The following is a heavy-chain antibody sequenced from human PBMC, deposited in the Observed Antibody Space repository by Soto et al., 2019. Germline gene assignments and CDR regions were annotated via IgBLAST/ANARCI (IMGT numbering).Heavy chain of an antibody. CDR3: ASAPSVPAPYGMDV. CDR2: IKPSGGST. CDR1: GYTFTSYY. J-gene: IGHJ6*02. D-gene: IGHD2-2*01. V-gene: IGHV1-46*01. Sequence: QVQLVQSGAEVKKPGASVKVSCKASGYTFTSYYMHWVRQAPGQGLEWMGIIKPSGGSTSYAQKFQGRVTMTRDTSTITVYMELSSLRSEDTAVYYCASAPSVPAPYGMDVWGQGTTVTVSS.